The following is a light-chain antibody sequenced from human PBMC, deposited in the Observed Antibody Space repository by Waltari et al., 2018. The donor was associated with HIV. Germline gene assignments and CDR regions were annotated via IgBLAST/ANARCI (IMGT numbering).Light chain of an antibody. CDR3: SSYTTGSTLVV. J-gene: IGLJ1*01. Sequence: QSALTQPASVSGSPGQSSTISCTGTSSDVGGYHYVSWYQQFPGKAPKLMISEVSNRPSGVSDRLSGSKSGNTASLTISGLQAEDEADYYCSSYTTGSTLVVFGTGTKVIVL. CDR2: EVS. CDR1: SSDVGGYHY. V-gene: IGLV2-14*01.